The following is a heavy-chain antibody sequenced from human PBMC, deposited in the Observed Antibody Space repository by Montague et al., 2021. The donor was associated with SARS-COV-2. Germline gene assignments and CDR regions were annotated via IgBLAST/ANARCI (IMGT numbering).Heavy chain of an antibody. CDR3: TREGYQVLWSDYYYYDMDV. CDR2: INHSGST. Sequence: SETLSLTCAVYGGSFSGYYWSWIRQPPGKGLEWIGEINHSGSTNXNPSLKSRVTISVDTSKNQFSLKLSSVTAADTAVYYCTREGYQVLWSDYYYYDMDVWGQGTTVTVSS. CDR1: GGSFSGYY. D-gene: IGHD2-2*01. J-gene: IGHJ6*02. V-gene: IGHV4-34*01.